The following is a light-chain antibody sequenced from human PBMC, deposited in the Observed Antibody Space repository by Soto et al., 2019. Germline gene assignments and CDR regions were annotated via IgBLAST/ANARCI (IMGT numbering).Light chain of an antibody. CDR1: SSDVGSYNL. CDR3: YSSAGSSTPVV. V-gene: IGLV2-23*01. J-gene: IGLJ2*01. CDR2: EGS. Sequence: QSALTQPASVSGSPGQSITISCTGTSSDVGSYNLVSWYQQHPGKAPKLMIYEGSKRPSGVSNRFSGSKSGNTASLTISGLQGEDEADYYCYSSAGSSTPVVFGGGTKVTVL.